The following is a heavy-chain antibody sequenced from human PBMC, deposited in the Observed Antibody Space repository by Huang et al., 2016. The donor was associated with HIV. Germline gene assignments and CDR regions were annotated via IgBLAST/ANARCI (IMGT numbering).Heavy chain of an antibody. D-gene: IGHD2-2*01. CDR1: GYTFTSYG. CDR2: ISDDKCVT. V-gene: IGHV1-18*01. Sequence: QVQLVQSGVEVKKPGASVKVSCKASGYTFTSYGISWVRQAPGQGIEWMGGISDDKCVTNYAQNVQGGFTKTTDTATSTAYMELRSLRSDDTAVYYCARDSPLLGVVIVVVPTAPNAFDIWGQGTMVTVSS. CDR3: ARDSPLLGVVIVVVPTAPNAFDI. J-gene: IGHJ3*02.